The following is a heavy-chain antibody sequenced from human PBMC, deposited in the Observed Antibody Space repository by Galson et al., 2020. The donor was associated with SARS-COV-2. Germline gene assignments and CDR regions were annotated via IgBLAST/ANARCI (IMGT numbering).Heavy chain of an antibody. V-gene: IGHV4-34*01. CDR3: ARGRQGVVPSPVLGLGPFYSYYYMDV. Sequence: SETLSLTCAVYGGSFSGYSWTWIRQAPGKGLEWIGEIKSGGDTQYSPSLSSRVTLSVDTSRNQFSLKLTSVSVADRALYFCARGRQGVVPSPVLGLGPFYSYYYMDVWGKGTTVIVSS. CDR1: GGSFSGYS. CDR2: IKSGGDT. D-gene: IGHD3-16*01. J-gene: IGHJ6*03.